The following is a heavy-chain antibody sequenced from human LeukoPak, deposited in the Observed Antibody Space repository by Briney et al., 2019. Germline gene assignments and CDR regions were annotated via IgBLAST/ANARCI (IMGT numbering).Heavy chain of an antibody. V-gene: IGHV3-30-3*01. D-gene: IGHD2-15*01. CDR1: GFTVSSNY. CDR2: ISYDGSNK. Sequence: GGSLRLSCAASGFTVSSNYMSWVRQAPGKGLEWVAVISYDGSNKYYADSVKGRFTISRDNSKNTLYLQMNSLRAEDTAVYYCARGGYIAEEYYFDYWGQGTLVTVSS. CDR3: ARGGYIAEEYYFDY. J-gene: IGHJ4*02.